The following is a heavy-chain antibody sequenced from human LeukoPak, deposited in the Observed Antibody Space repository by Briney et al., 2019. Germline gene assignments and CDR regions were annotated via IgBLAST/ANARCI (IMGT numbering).Heavy chain of an antibody. J-gene: IGHJ4*02. V-gene: IGHV4-59*01. CDR2: IYYSGST. CDR3: ARLRYDSSGYYHSVFGY. CDR1: GGSISSYY. Sequence: SETLSLTCTVSGGSISSYYWSWIRQPPGKGLEWIGYIYYSGSTNYNPSLKSRVTISVDTSKNQFSLKLSSVTAADTAVYYCARLRYDSSGYYHSVFGYWGQGTLVTVSS. D-gene: IGHD3-22*01.